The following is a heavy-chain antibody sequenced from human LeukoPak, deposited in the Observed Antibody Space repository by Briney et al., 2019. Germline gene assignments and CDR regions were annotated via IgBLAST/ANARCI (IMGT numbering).Heavy chain of an antibody. CDR1: GASISSYY. CDR3: ACGTYYYFDY. V-gene: IGHV4-59*01. CDR2: IHYGGST. Sequence: SETLSLACTVSGASISSYYWSLIRQLPGKGLEWIGYIHYGGSTNYNPSLKSRVTISVDTSKNQFSLNLNSVTAADTALYYCACGTYYYFDYWGQGTLVTVSS. D-gene: IGHD1-26*01. J-gene: IGHJ4*02.